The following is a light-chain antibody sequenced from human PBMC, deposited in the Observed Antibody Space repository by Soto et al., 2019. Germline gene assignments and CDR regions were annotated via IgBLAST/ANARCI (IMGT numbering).Light chain of an antibody. J-gene: IGKJ5*01. CDR3: QHYDNLPSIT. V-gene: IGKV1-33*01. CDR2: DVS. CDR1: QDISTY. Sequence: DIQMTQSPSSLSASVGDRVTITCQASQDISTYLNWYQQKPGKAPKLLIYDVSHLETGVPARFSGSGSGTDFTLTISSLQPEDMATYYCQHYDNLPSITFGQGTRLDFK.